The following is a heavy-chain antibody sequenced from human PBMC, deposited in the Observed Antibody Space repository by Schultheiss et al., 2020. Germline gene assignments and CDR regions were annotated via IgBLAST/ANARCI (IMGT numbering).Heavy chain of an antibody. J-gene: IGHJ4*02. CDR1: GFSLSTNGVG. V-gene: IGHV2-5*02. Sequence: PTLVKPTQTLTLTCTFSGFSLSTNGVGVGWIRQPPGKALEWLALIYWDDDKRYSPSLKSRLTITKDTSKNQVVLTMTNMDPVDTPTYYCAHRVVGLATSLESDYWGQGTVVTVSS. CDR2: IYWDDDK. CDR3: AHRVVGLATSLESDY. D-gene: IGHD1-26*01.